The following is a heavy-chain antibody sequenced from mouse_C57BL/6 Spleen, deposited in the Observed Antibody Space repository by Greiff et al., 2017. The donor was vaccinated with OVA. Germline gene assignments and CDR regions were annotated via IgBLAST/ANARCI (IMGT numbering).Heavy chain of an antibody. Sequence: QVQLQQPGAELVKPGASVKLSCKASGYTFTSYWMHWVKQRPGQGLEWIGMIHPNSGSTNYNEKFKSKATLTVDKSSSTAYMQLSSLTSEDSAVYYCARKDYYSNYVGAMDYWGQGTSVTVSS. CDR3: ARKDYYSNYVGAMDY. CDR1: GYTFTSYW. J-gene: IGHJ4*01. CDR2: IHPNSGST. D-gene: IGHD2-5*01. V-gene: IGHV1-64*01.